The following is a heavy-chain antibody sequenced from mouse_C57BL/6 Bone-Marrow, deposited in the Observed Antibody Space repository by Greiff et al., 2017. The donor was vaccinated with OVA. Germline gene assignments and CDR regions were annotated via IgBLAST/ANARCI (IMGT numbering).Heavy chain of an antibody. CDR1: GYTFTSYT. CDR3: ASLYYGNY. J-gene: IGHJ2*01. V-gene: IGHV1-4*01. CDR2: INPSSGYT. D-gene: IGHD2-1*01. Sequence: QVQLQQSGAELARPGASVKMSCKASGYTFTSYTMHWVKQRPGQGLEWIGYINPSSGYTKYNQKYKDKATLTADKSSSTAYMQLSRLTSEDSAVYYCASLYYGNYWGQGTTLTVSS.